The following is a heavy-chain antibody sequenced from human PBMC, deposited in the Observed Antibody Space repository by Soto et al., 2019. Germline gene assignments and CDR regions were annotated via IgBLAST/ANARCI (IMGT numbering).Heavy chain of an antibody. CDR3: ARDFRSSCTGSSCIYFDY. CDR2: ISANSGDT. CDR1: GYTFTSYG. V-gene: IGHV1-18*01. J-gene: IGHJ4*02. Sequence: ASVKVSCKASGYTFTSYGFSWVRQAPGQGLEWVGCISANSGDTNSARKFQGRVTLTTDTSTGTAYMDLTSLRSDGTAVYYCARDFRSSCTGSSCIYFDYWGRGAQVAVSS. D-gene: IGHD2-15*01.